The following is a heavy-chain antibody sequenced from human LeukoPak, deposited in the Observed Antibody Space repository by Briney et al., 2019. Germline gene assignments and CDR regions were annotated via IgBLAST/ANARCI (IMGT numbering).Heavy chain of an antibody. J-gene: IGHJ3*01. CDR2: IYFSGYT. Sequence: SETLSLTCTVSGASISSGTYYWGWLRQPPGKGLEWIGSIYFSGYTYYNPSLKSRVTISVDTSKNQFSLKLSSVTAADTAVYYCASHSGPSPRDGFDFWGQGTMVTVSS. V-gene: IGHV4-39*07. D-gene: IGHD5-12*01. CDR1: GASISSGTYY. CDR3: ASHSGPSPRDGFDF.